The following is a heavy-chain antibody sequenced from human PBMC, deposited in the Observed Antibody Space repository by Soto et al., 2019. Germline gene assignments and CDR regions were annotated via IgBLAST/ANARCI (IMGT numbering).Heavy chain of an antibody. CDR1: GGSISSYC. D-gene: IGHD3-16*02. CDR2: IYYSGRT. CDR3: ARLYGPDAFDI. V-gene: IGHV4-59*01. J-gene: IGHJ3*02. Sequence: QVQLQESGPGLVKPSETLSLTCTVSGGSISSYCWSWIRQPPGTGLERIGYIYYSGRTNYNHTLNSRVTITVDTSKNQCSLKLRSVNAAVAAVSYCARLYGPDAFDIWGQGTMVTVSS.